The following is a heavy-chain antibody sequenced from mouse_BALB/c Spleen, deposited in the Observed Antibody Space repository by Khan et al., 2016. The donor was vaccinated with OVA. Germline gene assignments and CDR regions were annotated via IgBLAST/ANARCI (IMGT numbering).Heavy chain of an antibody. Sequence: VQLQESGPGLVAPSQSLSITCTVSGYSLTSYGVHWVRQPPGKGLEWLGVIWAGGSTNYNSALMSRLSISKDNFKSQAVLKMNSLQTDDTAMCYCARREDNWGQGTTLTVSS. CDR3: ARREDN. V-gene: IGHV2-9*02. J-gene: IGHJ2*01. CDR2: IWAGGST. CDR1: GYSLTSYG.